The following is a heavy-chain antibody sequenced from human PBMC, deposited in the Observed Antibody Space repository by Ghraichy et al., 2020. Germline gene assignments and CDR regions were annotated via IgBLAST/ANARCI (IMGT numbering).Heavy chain of an antibody. CDR3: ARRRGVAYYYYGMDV. V-gene: IGHV3-48*01. CDR2: ITSSSRVTT. CDR1: GFTSSDRFTDYT. Sequence: LSLTCAASGFTSSDRFTDYTFNWVRQAPGKGLEWISYITSSSRVTTYYADSVRGRFTISRDNAKSSLYLQMNSLRVEDSAVYYCARRRGVAYYYYGMDVWGRGTTVTVSS. D-gene: IGHD2-15*01. J-gene: IGHJ6*02.